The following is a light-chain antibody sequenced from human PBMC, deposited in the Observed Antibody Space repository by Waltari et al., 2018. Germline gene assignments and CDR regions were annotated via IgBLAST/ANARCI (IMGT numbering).Light chain of an antibody. CDR3: CSYAGSSNWV. CDR1: SSDVGGYNY. CDR2: DVS. Sequence: QSALTQPRSVSGSPGQSVTISCTGTSSDVGGYNYLSWYQQHPGKAPKLMFYDVSKRPSGVPDRFSGSKSGNTASLTISGLQAEDEADYYCCSYAGSSNWVFGGGTKLTVL. V-gene: IGLV2-11*01. J-gene: IGLJ3*02.